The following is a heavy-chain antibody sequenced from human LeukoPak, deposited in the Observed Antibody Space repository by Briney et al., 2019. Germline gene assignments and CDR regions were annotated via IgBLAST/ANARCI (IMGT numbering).Heavy chain of an antibody. CDR2: IYYSGST. CDR3: ARQDDYGDYFFDY. CDR1: GGSISSYY. Sequence: SETLSLTCTVSGGSISSYYWSWIRQPPGKGLEWIGSIYYSGSTSYNPSLKSRVTISVDTSKNQFSLKLSSVTAADTAVYYCARQDDYGDYFFDYWGQGTLVTVSS. V-gene: IGHV4-39*01. D-gene: IGHD4-17*01. J-gene: IGHJ4*02.